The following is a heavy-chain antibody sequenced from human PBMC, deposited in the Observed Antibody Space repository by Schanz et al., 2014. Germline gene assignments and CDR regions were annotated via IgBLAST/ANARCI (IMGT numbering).Heavy chain of an antibody. Sequence: QVQLQESGPGLVKPSQTLSLTCAVSGGSISSGGYSWSWIRQPPGKGLEWIGYIFFRGSTYYNPSLKSRVTISIDPSKTQFPRRLTSVTAADTAVYYCYGMDVWGQGTTVTVSS. CDR1: GGSISSGGYS. CDR3: YGMDV. J-gene: IGHJ6*02. CDR2: IFFRGST. V-gene: IGHV4-30-4*07.